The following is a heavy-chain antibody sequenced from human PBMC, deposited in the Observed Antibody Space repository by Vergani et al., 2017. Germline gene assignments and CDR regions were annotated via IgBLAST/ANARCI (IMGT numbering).Heavy chain of an antibody. CDR1: GYSISSGYY. CDR3: ARGALWWLRQIDS. D-gene: IGHD2-21*01. J-gene: IGHJ4*02. Sequence: QVQLQESGPGLVKPSETLSLTCAVSGYSISSGYYWGWIRQPPGKGLEWIGSIYHSGSTYYNPSLKSRVTISVDTSKNQFSLELSSVTAADTAVYYCARGALWWLRQIDSWGQGTRVTVSS. CDR2: IYHSGST. V-gene: IGHV4-38-2*01.